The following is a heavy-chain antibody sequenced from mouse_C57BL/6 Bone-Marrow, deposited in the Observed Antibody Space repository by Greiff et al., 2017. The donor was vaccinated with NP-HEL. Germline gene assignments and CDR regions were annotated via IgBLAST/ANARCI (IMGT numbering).Heavy chain of an antibody. J-gene: IGHJ2*01. V-gene: IGHV5-4*01. Sequence: EVHLVESGGGLVKPGGSLKLSCAASGFTFSSYAMSWVRQTPEKRLEWVATISDGGSYTYYPDNVKGRFTISRDNAKNNLYLQMSHLKSEDTAMYYCARDLIFDYWGQGTTLTVSS. CDR2: ISDGGSYT. CDR3: ARDLIFDY. CDR1: GFTFSSYA.